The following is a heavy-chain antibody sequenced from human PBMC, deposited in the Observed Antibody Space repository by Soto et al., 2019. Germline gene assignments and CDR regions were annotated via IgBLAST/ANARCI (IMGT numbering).Heavy chain of an antibody. J-gene: IGHJ4*02. V-gene: IGHV4-30-2*01. CDR2: IYHSGST. Sequence: SETLSLTCAVSGGSISSGGYSWSWIRQPPGKGLEWIGYIYHSGSTYYNPSLKSRVTISVDRSKNQFSLKLSSVTAADTAVYYRARVPDYWGQGTLVPAPQ. CDR3: ARVPDY. CDR1: GGSISSGGYS.